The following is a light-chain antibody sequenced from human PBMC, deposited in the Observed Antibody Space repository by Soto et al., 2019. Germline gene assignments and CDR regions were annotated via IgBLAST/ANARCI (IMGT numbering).Light chain of an antibody. V-gene: IGKV3-11*01. J-gene: IGKJ4*01. CDR1: QSVSRY. CDR3: QQRSDWPST. CDR2: DAS. Sequence: DIVLTQSPATLSLSPGERATLSCRASQSVSRYLAWYQQKHGQAPRLLIYDASNRATGIPARFSGSGSGTDFTLTISSLEPEDFAVYYCQQRSDWPSTFCGGTKVEI.